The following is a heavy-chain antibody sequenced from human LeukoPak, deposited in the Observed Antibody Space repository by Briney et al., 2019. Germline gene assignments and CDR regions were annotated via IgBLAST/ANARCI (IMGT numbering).Heavy chain of an antibody. CDR2: ISWNSGSI. V-gene: IGHV3-9*01. CDR1: GFTFDDYA. Sequence: GGSLRLSCAASGFTFDDYAMHWVRQAPGKCLEWVSGISWNSGSIGYADSVKGRFTISRDNAKNSLYLQMNSLRAEDTALYYCAKEDRRGRHFDYWGQGTLVTVSS. CDR3: AKEDRRGRHFDY. D-gene: IGHD3-16*01. J-gene: IGHJ4*02.